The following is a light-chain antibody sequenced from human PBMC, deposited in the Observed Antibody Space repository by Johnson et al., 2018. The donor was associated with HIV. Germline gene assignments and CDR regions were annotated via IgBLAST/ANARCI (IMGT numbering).Light chain of an antibody. J-gene: IGLJ1*01. Sequence: HSVLTQPPSVSAAPGQKVTISCSGNSSNIGNNYVSWYQQLPGTGPKLLIYDNDKRPSGIPDRFSGSKSGASATLDITGLQTGVEADYYCGTWDSSLSAPSVFGTGTKVTVL. CDR2: DND. V-gene: IGLV1-51*01. CDR3: GTWDSSLSAPSV. CDR1: SSNIGNNY.